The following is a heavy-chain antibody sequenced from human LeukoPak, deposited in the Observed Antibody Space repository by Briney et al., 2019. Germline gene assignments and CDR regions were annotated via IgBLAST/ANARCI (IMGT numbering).Heavy chain of an antibody. J-gene: IGHJ4*02. Sequence: GGSLTLSCLASGFTFSSYVMNWVRQTPGKGLEWVSSISVSGGYTFYADSVKGRFTISRDNSKNTLYLQLYDLRTEDTALYYCAKDRLLNCRGDCYIFDYWGQGTLVTVSS. CDR3: AKDRLLNCRGDCYIFDY. V-gene: IGHV3-23*01. D-gene: IGHD2-21*01. CDR1: GFTFSSYV. CDR2: ISVSGGYT.